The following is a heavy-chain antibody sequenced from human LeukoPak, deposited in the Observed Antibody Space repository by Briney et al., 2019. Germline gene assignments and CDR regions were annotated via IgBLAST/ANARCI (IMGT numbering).Heavy chain of an antibody. Sequence: GGSLRLPCAASGFTVSSNYVSWVRQAPGKGLEWVSVIYSGGDTYYADSVKGRFTLSRDSSKNLLYLQMNSLRAEDTAVYYCARGGAARSAGHWGQGTLVTVSS. CDR2: IYSGGDT. CDR3: ARGGAARSAGH. CDR1: GFTVSSNY. J-gene: IGHJ4*02. V-gene: IGHV3-53*01. D-gene: IGHD6-6*01.